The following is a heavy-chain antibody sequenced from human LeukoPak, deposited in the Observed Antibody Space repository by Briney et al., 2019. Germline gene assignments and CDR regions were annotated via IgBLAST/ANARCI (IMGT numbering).Heavy chain of an antibody. CDR2: IYSGGST. D-gene: IGHD6-19*01. CDR1: GFTVSSNY. CDR3: ARDSSGWTFDY. J-gene: IGHJ4*02. Sequence: GGSLGLFCAASGFTVSSNYMSWVRQAPGKGLEGVSVIYSGGSTYYADSVKGRFTISRDNSKNTLYLQMNSLRAEDTAVYYCARDSSGWTFDYWGQGTLVTVSS. V-gene: IGHV3-66*01.